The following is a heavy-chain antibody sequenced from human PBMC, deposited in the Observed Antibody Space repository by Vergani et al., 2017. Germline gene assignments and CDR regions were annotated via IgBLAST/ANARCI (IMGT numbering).Heavy chain of an antibody. J-gene: IGHJ4*02. CDR2: ISRSSSTI. Sequence: EVQLVESGGGLVQPGGSLRLSCAASGSTFSSYAMNWVRQAPGKGLEWVSYISRSSSTIYYADSVKGRFTISRDNAKNSLHLQMNSLRAEDTAVYYCARRMSAAVHSLDYWGQGTLVTVSS. CDR1: GSTFSSYA. V-gene: IGHV3-48*01. D-gene: IGHD6-25*01. CDR3: ARRMSAAVHSLDY.